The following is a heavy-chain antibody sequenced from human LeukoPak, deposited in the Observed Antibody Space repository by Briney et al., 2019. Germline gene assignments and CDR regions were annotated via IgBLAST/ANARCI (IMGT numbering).Heavy chain of an antibody. V-gene: IGHV1-8*02. D-gene: IGHD3-3*01. CDR3: ARGNGNYDFWSGNYYYYYMDV. CDR2: MNPNSGNT. CDR1: GGTFSSYA. Sequence: ASVKVSCKASGGTFSSYAISWVRQAPGQGLEWMGWMNPNSGNTGYAQKFQGRVTMTRNTSISTAYMELSSLRSEDTAVYYCARGNGNYDFWSGNYYYYYMDVWGKGTTVTVSS. J-gene: IGHJ6*03.